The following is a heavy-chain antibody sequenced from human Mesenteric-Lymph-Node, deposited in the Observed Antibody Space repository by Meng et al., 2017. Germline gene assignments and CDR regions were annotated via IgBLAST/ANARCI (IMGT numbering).Heavy chain of an antibody. Sequence: QVQLQQWGAGLLKPSGTLSLTCAVYGGSFSGYYWSWIRQPPGKGLEWIGEINHSGSTNYNPSLKSRVTISVDTSKNQFSLKLSSVTAADTAVYYCARGRGYGDYGSLYWGQGTLVTVSS. D-gene: IGHD4-17*01. V-gene: IGHV4-34*01. CDR1: GGSFSGYY. J-gene: IGHJ4*02. CDR3: ARGRGYGDYGSLY. CDR2: INHSGST.